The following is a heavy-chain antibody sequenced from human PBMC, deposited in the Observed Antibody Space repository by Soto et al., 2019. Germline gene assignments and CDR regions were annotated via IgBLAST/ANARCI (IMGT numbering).Heavy chain of an antibody. Sequence: SETLSLTCTVSGGSISSGGYYWSWIRQHPGKGLEWIGYIYYSGSTYYNPSLKSRVTISVDTSKNQFSLKLSSVTAADTAVYYCARDGDAGDYEYYYYGMDVWGQGTTVTVSS. CDR1: GGSISSGGYY. V-gene: IGHV4-31*03. CDR2: IYYSGST. D-gene: IGHD4-17*01. J-gene: IGHJ6*02. CDR3: ARDGDAGDYEYYYYGMDV.